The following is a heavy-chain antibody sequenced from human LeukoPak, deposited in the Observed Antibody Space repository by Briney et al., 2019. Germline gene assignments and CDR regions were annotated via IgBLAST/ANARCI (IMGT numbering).Heavy chain of an antibody. CDR3: ARNYYGSGSYLSYYYMDV. Sequence: GGSLRLSCAASGFTFDDYGMSWVRQAPGKGLEWVSGINWNGGSTGYADSVKGRFTISRDNAKNSLYLQMNSLRAEDTALYHCARNYYGSGSYLSYYYMDVWGKGTTVTISS. CDR1: GFTFDDYG. V-gene: IGHV3-20*01. D-gene: IGHD3-10*01. J-gene: IGHJ6*03. CDR2: INWNGGST.